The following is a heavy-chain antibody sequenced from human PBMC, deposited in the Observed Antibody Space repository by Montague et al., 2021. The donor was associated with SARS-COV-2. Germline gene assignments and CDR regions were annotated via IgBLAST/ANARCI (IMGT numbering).Heavy chain of an antibody. J-gene: IGHJ2*01. CDR1: GGSISSSSYY. V-gene: IGHV4-39*02. Sequence: SETLSLTCTVSGGSISSSSYYWGWIRQPPGKGPEWIGSIYYSGTTFYNPSLRSRVTMSVDTSKNQFSLRLSSVTAADTAVFYCAREDAGDRYFDLWGRGTLVTVS. CDR2: IYYSGTT. CDR3: AREDAGDRYFDL. D-gene: IGHD1-1*01.